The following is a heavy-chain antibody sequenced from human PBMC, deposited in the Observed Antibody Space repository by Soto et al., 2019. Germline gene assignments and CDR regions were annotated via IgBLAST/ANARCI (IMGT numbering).Heavy chain of an antibody. CDR2: IYYSGST. CDR1: GGSISSISYF. V-gene: IGHV4-30-4*08. J-gene: IGHJ3*02. D-gene: IGHD3-22*01. CDR3: ARDIGANYYYDSSGYSNDAFDI. Sequence: SETLSLTCTVSGGSISSISYFWGWIRQPPGKGLEWIGYIYYSGSTYYNPSLKSRVTISVDTSKNQFSLKLSSVTAADTAVYYCARDIGANYYYDSSGYSNDAFDIWGQGTMVT.